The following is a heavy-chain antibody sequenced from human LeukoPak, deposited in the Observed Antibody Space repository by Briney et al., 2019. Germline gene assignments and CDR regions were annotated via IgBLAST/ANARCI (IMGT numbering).Heavy chain of an antibody. CDR3: ANDRVALGNYFDY. J-gene: IGHJ4*02. CDR1: GFTFSSYA. V-gene: IGHV3-23*01. D-gene: IGHD2-15*01. CDR2: ISGSGGST. Sequence: GGSLRLYCAASGFTFSSYAMSWVRQAPGKGLEWVSAISGSGGSTYYADSVKGRFTISRDNSKNTLYLQMNSLRAEDTAVYYCANDRVALGNYFDYWGQGTLVTVSS.